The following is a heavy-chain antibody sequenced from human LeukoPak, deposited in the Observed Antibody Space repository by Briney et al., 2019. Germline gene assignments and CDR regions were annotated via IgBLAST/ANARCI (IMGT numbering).Heavy chain of an antibody. CDR2: INSDGSST. CDR1: GFTFSSYW. V-gene: IGHV3-74*01. J-gene: IGHJ4*02. Sequence: PGGSLRLSCAASGFTFSSYWMHWVRQAPGKGLVWVSRINSDGSSTNYADSVKGRFTISRDNAKNTLYLQMNSLRAEDTAVYYCERGGGSSWYFDYGGQGTLVTVSP. D-gene: IGHD6-13*01. CDR3: ERGGGSSWYFDY.